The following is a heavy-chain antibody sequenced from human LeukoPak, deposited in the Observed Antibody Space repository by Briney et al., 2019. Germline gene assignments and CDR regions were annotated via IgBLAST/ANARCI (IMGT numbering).Heavy chain of an antibody. CDR2: IYYSGST. V-gene: IGHV4-59*01. D-gene: IGHD3-22*01. CDR1: GGSISSYY. CDR3: ARGPRLDYYDSSFGY. J-gene: IGHJ4*02. Sequence: RSSETLSLTCTVSGGSISSYYWSWIRQPPGKGLEWIGYIYYSGSTNYNPSLKSRVTISVDTSKNQFSLKLSSVTAADTAVYYCARGPRLDYYDSSFGYWGQGTLVTVSS.